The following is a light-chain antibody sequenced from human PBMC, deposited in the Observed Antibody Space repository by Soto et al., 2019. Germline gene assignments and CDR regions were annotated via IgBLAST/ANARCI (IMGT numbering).Light chain of an antibody. CDR2: DAS. J-gene: IGKJ2*01. V-gene: IGKV1-5*01. Sequence: DIRMTRSPSTLSASVGARVTITCRASQSISDWLAWYQQKPGKAPNLLIYDASTLQSGVPSRFSGSGSGTEFTLTSSSLQPDDFATYYCQEYKSATFGQGTKLEIE. CDR1: QSISDW. CDR3: QEYKSAT.